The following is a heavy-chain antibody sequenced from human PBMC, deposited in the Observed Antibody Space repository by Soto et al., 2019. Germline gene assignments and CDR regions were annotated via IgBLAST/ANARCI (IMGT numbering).Heavy chain of an antibody. D-gene: IGHD5-12*01. V-gene: IGHV6-1*01. CDR3: ARGWLQANGMDV. CDR2: TYYRSKWYI. J-gene: IGHJ6*02. CDR1: GDSVSGDSPP. Sequence: QVQLQQSGPGLVKPSQTLSLTCAISGDSVSGDSPPWNWIRQSPSRGLEWLGRTYYRSKWYIDYAESVKSRITINPDTSKNQLSLQLNSVTPEDTAVYYCARGWLQANGMDVWGQGTTVTVSS.